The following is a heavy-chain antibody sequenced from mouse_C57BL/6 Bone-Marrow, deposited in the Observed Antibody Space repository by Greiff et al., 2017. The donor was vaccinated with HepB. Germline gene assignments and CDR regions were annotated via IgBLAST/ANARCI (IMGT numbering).Heavy chain of an antibody. V-gene: IGHV2-5*01. CDR3: AKKAGVYDGYYASWFAY. D-gene: IGHD2-3*01. Sequence: VMLVESGPGLVQPSQSLSITCTVSGFSLTSYGVHWVRQSPGKGLEWLGVIWRGGSTDYNAAFMSRLSITKDNSKSQVFFKMNSLQADDTAIYYCAKKAGVYDGYYASWFAYWGQGTLVTVSA. CDR2: IWRGGST. CDR1: GFSLTSYG. J-gene: IGHJ3*01.